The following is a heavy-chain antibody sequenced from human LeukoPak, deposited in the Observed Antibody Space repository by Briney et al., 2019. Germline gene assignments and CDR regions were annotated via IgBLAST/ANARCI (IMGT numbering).Heavy chain of an antibody. CDR1: GLTFSGFW. J-gene: IGHJ4*02. CDR2: IKVDGSEK. CDR3: ARVEAGYSDFDY. Sequence: HAGGSLRLSCAASGLTFSGFWMTWVRQAPGKGLEWVANIKVDGSEKYYVDSVKGRFSISRDNAKNSLYLQMNSLRAEDTAVYYCARVEAGYSDFDYWGQGTLVTVSS. V-gene: IGHV3-7*01. D-gene: IGHD5-12*01.